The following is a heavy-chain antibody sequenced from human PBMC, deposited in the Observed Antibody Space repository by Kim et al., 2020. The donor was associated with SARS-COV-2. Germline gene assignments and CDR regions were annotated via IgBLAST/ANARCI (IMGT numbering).Heavy chain of an antibody. D-gene: IGHD3-9*01. V-gene: IGHV3-53*01. CDR1: GFTVSSNY. J-gene: IGHJ6*02. CDR3: AREVRYFDCLLQSDYYYYYGMDV. Sequence: GGSPRLSCAASGFTVSSNYMSWVRQAPGKGLEWVSVIYSGGSTYYADSVKGRFTISRDNSKNTLYLQMNSLRAEDTAVYYCAREVRYFDCLLQSDYYYYYGMDVWGQGTTVTVSS. CDR2: IYSGGST.